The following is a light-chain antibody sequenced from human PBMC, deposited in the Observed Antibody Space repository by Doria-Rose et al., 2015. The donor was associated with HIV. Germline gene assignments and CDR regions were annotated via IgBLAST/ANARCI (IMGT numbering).Light chain of an antibody. CDR2: HTY. Sequence: QTVVTQEPSSSVSLGGTVTLTCGLTSGPVTGAYHPSWHQQTPGQSPRTLLYHTYSLSSGVSDRFSGSILGNKAALTISGARADDESDYYCVLYMGSGIWMFGGGTKLTVL. V-gene: IGLV8-61*01. CDR1: SGPVTGAYH. J-gene: IGLJ3*02. CDR3: VLYMGSGIWM.